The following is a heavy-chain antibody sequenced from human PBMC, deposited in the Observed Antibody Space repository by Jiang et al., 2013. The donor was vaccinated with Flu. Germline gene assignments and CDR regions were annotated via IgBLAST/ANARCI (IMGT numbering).Heavy chain of an antibody. D-gene: IGHD2-2*01. V-gene: IGHV4-38-2*02. J-gene: IGHJ4*02. Sequence: IGSIYHSGSTYYNPSLKSRVTISVDTSKNQFSLKLSSVTAADTAVYYCARDLPPQDALLWPDKDEPRGGNQIDYWGQGTLVTVSS. CDR2: IYHSGST. CDR3: ARDLPPQDALLWPDKDEPRGGNQIDY.